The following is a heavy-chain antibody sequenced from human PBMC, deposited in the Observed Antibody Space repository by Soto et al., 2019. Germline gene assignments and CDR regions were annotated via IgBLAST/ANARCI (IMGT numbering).Heavy chain of an antibody. CDR2: IIPLFGTA. CDR3: AAGIGITFGGVTREFDY. Sequence: SVKVSCKASGGTFSSYAISWVRQAPGQGPEWMGRIIPLFGTANYAQKFQGRVTIFADESINTTYMELSSLTSEDPAVYYCAAGIGITFGGVTREFDYWGQGTLVT. J-gene: IGHJ4*02. V-gene: IGHV1-69*13. D-gene: IGHD3-16*01. CDR1: GGTFSSYA.